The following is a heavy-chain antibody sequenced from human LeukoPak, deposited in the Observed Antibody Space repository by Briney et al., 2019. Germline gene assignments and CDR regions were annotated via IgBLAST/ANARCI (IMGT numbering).Heavy chain of an antibody. J-gene: IGHJ4*02. CDR3: AREPLYYFDY. CDR2: ISYDGSNK. Sequence: GRSLRLSCAASGFTFSSYAMHWVRQAPGKGLEWVAVISYDGSNKYYADSVKGRFTISRDNSKNTLYLQMNSLRAEDTAVYYCAREPLYYFDYWGQGTLVTVSS. V-gene: IGHV3-30-3*01. CDR1: GFTFSSYA.